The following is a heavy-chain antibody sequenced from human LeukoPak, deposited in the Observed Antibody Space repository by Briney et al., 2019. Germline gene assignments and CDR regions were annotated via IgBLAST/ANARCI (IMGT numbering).Heavy chain of an antibody. CDR2: RKQDGSEK. V-gene: IGHV3-7*01. Sequence: GGSLRLSCARSGFIFSRYWMSWVRQAPAKGVAGVANRKQDGSEKYYVDAVTGRFTISRDNAKNSLFLQMNSLRAEDTAVYYCARHVRFEEVDYWGQGTLVTVSS. J-gene: IGHJ4*02. CDR1: GFIFSRYW. D-gene: IGHD3-3*01. CDR3: ARHVRFEEVDY.